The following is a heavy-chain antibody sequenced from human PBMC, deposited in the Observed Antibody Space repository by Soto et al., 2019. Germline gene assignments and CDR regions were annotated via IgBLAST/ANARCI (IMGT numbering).Heavy chain of an antibody. J-gene: IGHJ5*02. CDR2: VYYTGST. CDR1: GASIRSTYYY. CDR3: VRTAREGAVAPHWFDR. Sequence: LXLTCSVSGASIRSTYYYWSWIRQSPGKGLEWIGYVYYTGSTYYNPSLMSRLTISVDTSKNQFSLKLTSVTAAETAVYYCVRTAREGAVAPHWFDRWGQGTQVTVS. V-gene: IGHV4-30-4*01. D-gene: IGHD2-21*02.